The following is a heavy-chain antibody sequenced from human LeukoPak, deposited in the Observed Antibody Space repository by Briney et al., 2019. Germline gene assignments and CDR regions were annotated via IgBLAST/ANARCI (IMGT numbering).Heavy chain of an antibody. D-gene: IGHD6-19*01. CDR2: ISGTSNYI. CDR1: GFTFNIYS. CDR3: ARDPNSSGWFDP. Sequence: GGSLRLSCAASGFTFNIYSMNWVRQAPGKGLEWVSSISGTSNYIYYADSVKGRFTISRDNAKNSLYLQMNSLRAEDTAVYHCARDPNSSGWFDPWGQGTLVTVAS. V-gene: IGHV3-21*01. J-gene: IGHJ5*02.